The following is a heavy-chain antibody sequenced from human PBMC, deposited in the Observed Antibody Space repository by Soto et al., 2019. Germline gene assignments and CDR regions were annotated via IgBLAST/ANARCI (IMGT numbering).Heavy chain of an antibody. V-gene: IGHV4-59*01. CDR1: RGSISSYY. D-gene: IGHD1-26*01. Sequence: PSETLSLTCTASRGSISSYYWSWIRQPPGTGLDWIGYIYYSGSTNSNPSLKSRVTISVDTSKNQFSLKLSSVTAADTAVYYCARGRRDSGNHIFNHCEQGTQVNV. J-gene: IGHJ4*02. CDR3: ARGRRDSGNHIFNH. CDR2: IYYSGST.